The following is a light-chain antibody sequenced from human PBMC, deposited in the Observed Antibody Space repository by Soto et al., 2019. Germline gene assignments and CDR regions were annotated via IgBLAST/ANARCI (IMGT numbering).Light chain of an antibody. CDR2: EAS. CDR1: HNLDKW. J-gene: IGKJ1*01. CDR3: QQYNDYSAWT. Sequence: DIQMTQSPSTLSASVGDRVTITCRASHNLDKWLAWYQQKPGKAPKLLIYEASSLQSGAPSRFSGTESGTEFTLTISSLRPDDFATYYCQQYNDYSAWTFGQGTKVDIK. V-gene: IGKV1-5*03.